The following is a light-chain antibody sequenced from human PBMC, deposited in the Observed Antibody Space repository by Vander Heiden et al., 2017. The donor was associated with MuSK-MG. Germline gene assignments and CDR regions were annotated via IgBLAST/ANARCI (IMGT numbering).Light chain of an antibody. CDR3: QQYYSWPIT. V-gene: IGKV4-1*01. CDR1: HSVVYSSNIKSY. Sequence: IVMALTPASLAVSLCERDTITGKSSHSVVYSSNIKSYLAWYQQKPGQPPKLLIYGASTRESGVPARFSGSGSGTDFTLTISSLQSEDVAVYYCQQYYSWPITFGQGTRLEIK. J-gene: IGKJ5*01. CDR2: GAS.